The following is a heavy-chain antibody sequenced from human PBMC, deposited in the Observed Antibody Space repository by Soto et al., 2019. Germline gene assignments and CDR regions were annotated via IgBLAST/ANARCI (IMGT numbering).Heavy chain of an antibody. V-gene: IGHV3-23*01. CDR2: ISGSGGDT. D-gene: IGHD4-4*01. CDR1: GFTFSSYT. Sequence: GGSLRLSCAASGFTFSSYTMRWVRQAPGKGLEWVSTISGSGGDTYYADSVKGRFTISRDNAKNSLYLQMNSLRAEDTAVYYCATTPTLTTPLWGQGTLVTVSS. J-gene: IGHJ4*02. CDR3: ATTPTLTTPL.